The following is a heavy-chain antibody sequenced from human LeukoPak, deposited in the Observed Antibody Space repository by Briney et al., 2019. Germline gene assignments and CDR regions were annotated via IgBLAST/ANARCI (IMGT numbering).Heavy chain of an antibody. J-gene: IGHJ4*02. D-gene: IGHD1-26*01. CDR1: GFTFSSYS. Sequence: EPGGSLRLSCAASGFTFSSYSMNWVRQAPGKGLEWVSSISSSSSYIYYADSVKGRFTISRDNAKNSLYLQMNSLRAEDTAAYYCARSPSGSYPDYFDYWGQGTLVTVSS. V-gene: IGHV3-21*01. CDR3: ARSPSGSYPDYFDY. CDR2: ISSSSSYI.